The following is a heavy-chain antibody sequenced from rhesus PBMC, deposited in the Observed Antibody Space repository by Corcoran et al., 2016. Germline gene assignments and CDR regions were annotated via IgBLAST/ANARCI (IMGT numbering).Heavy chain of an antibody. CDR3: ARDKRYCSGGVCYSGGGLDS. CDR2: ISCSGGST. J-gene: IGHJ6*01. D-gene: IGHD2-8*01. V-gene: IGHV4-57*01. Sequence: QLQLQESGPGLVKPSETLSLTCAVSGGPFSNSNWWNWVRPPPGKGRGGVGRISCSGGSTSYNPSLKSRVPISTDTSKNQFSLKLSSVTAADTAVYYCARDKRYCSGGVCYSGGGLDSWGQGVVVTVSS. CDR1: GGPFSNSNW.